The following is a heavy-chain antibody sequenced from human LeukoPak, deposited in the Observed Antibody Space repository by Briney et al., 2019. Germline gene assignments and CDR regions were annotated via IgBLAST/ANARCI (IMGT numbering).Heavy chain of an antibody. D-gene: IGHD6-13*01. Sequence: GGSLRLSCAASRFTFSTSAMSWVRQAPGKGGERVSGISGSGDNTYYAESVKGRFTISRDNSKNTLYLQMNILRVEDTAVYYCVKVKNRPWVSAFDGFDFWGQGTMVTVSS. CDR2: ISGSGDNT. J-gene: IGHJ3*01. CDR3: VKVKNRPWVSAFDGFDF. V-gene: IGHV3-23*01. CDR1: RFTFSTSA.